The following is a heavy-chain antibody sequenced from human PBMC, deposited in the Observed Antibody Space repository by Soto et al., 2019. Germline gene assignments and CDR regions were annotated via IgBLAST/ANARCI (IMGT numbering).Heavy chain of an antibody. Sequence: GGSLRLSCAASGFTFSSYAMSWVRQAPGKGLEWVSAISGSGGSTYYADSVKGRFTISRDNSKNTLYLQMNSLRAEDTAVYYCAKGEGYCSSTSCYEVGPWGQGTLVTVSS. CDR3: AKGEGYCSSTSCYEVGP. V-gene: IGHV3-23*01. CDR1: GFTFSSYA. D-gene: IGHD2-2*01. CDR2: ISGSGGST. J-gene: IGHJ5*02.